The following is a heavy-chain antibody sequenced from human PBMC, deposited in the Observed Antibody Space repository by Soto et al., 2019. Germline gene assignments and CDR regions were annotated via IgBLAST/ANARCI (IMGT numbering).Heavy chain of an antibody. Sequence: SVKVSCKASGGTFYTYTFSWVRQAPGQGLEWMGSITPIYPTTNYAEKFQGRLTVTADGSTNTAYMELNSLTSEDTAVYYCARIPRYSFPTSDDLDSWGQGALVTVSS. CDR3: ARIPRYSFPTSDDLDS. CDR2: ITPIYPTT. J-gene: IGHJ4*02. V-gene: IGHV1-69*13. CDR1: GGTFYTYT. D-gene: IGHD5-18*01.